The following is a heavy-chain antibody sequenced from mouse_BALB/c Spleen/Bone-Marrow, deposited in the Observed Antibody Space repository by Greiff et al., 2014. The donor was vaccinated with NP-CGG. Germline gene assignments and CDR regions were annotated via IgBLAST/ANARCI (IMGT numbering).Heavy chain of an antibody. CDR3: SRGRRDALDY. V-gene: IGHV1S81*02. CDR1: GYTLTSYY. J-gene: IGHJ4*01. CDR2: INPSNGGT. Sequence: VKLMESGAELVKPGASVKLSCKASGYTLTSYYMYWVKQRPGQGLEWFGEINPSNGGTNFNEKFKNKATLTVDKSSSTAYMQLSSLTSEDSAVYYCSRGRRDALDYWGQGTSVTVSS.